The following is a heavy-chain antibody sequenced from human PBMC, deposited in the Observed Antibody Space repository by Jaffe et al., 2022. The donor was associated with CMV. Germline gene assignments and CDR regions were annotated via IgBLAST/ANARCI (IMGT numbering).Heavy chain of an antibody. Sequence: EVQLVESGGGLVQPGGSLRLSCAASGFTFSSYSMNWVRQAPGKGLEWVSYISSSSSTIYYADSVKGRFTISRDNAKNSLYLQMNSLRDEDTAVYYCARDVGGSYPGRAFDIWGQGTMVTVSS. D-gene: IGHD1-26*01. V-gene: IGHV3-48*02. CDR1: GFTFSSYS. CDR2: ISSSSSTI. J-gene: IGHJ3*02. CDR3: ARDVGGSYPGRAFDI.